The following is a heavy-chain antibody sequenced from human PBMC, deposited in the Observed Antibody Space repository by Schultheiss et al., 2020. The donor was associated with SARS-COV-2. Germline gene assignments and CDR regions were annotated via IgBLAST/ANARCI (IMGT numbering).Heavy chain of an antibody. CDR1: GYTFTSYG. D-gene: IGHD1-7*01. J-gene: IGHJ6*02. CDR3: AAPKGGINGTHGMDV. Sequence: SVKVSCKASGYTFTSYGISWVRQAPGQGLEWMGGIIPIFGTANYAQKFQGRVTITADESTSTAYMELSSLRSEDTAVYYCAAPKGGINGTHGMDVWGQGTTVTVSS. CDR2: IIPIFGTA. V-gene: IGHV1-69*13.